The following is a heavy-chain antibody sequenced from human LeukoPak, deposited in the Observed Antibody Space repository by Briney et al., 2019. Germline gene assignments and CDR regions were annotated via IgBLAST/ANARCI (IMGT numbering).Heavy chain of an antibody. J-gene: IGHJ5*02. CDR1: GYTFTSYG. CDR3: ARDVAAIVGVTAWFDP. Sequence: ASVKVSCKASGYTFTSYGISWVRQAPGQGLEWMGWISAYNGNTNYAQKFQGRVTMTTDTSTNTVYMELRSLRFDDSAVYYCARDVAAIVGVTAWFDPWGQGTLVTVSS. V-gene: IGHV1-18*01. CDR2: ISAYNGNT. D-gene: IGHD1-26*01.